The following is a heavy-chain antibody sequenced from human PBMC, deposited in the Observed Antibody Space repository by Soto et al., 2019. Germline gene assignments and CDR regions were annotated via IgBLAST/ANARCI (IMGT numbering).Heavy chain of an antibody. CDR3: SLTIFGVAHKD. J-gene: IGHJ4*02. V-gene: IGHV1-46*01. Sequence: ASVKVSWKAAGYAFTSYYMHWGRQAPGQGLEWMGIINPSGGSTSYAQKFQGRVTMTRDTSTSTVYMELSSLRSEDTAVYYCSLTIFGVAHKDWGQGTLVTVSS. CDR1: GYAFTSYY. D-gene: IGHD3-3*01. CDR2: INPSGGST.